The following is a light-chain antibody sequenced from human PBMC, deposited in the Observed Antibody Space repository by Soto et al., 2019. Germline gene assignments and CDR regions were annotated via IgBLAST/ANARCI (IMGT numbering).Light chain of an antibody. Sequence: EIVLTQSPGTLSLSPGERATLSCRASHTISSSYLAWYQQKPGQPPRLLMYGISRRATGIPDRFSGSGSGTDFTLTITSLEPEDFAVYYCQQYVTSSPRTFGQGTKVDIK. CDR2: GIS. J-gene: IGKJ1*01. CDR3: QQYVTSSPRT. CDR1: HTISSSY. V-gene: IGKV3-20*01.